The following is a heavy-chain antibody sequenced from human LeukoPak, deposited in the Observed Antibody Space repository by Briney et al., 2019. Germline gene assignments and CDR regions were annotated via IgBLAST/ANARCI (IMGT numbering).Heavy chain of an antibody. CDR3: ARGHQIVVVPAASVPPDY. D-gene: IGHD2-2*01. J-gene: IGHJ4*02. V-gene: IGHV3-21*01. CDR1: GFTFSSYS. Sequence: GGSLRLSCAASGFTFSSYSTNWVRQAPGKGLEWVSSISSSSSYIYYADSVKGRFTISRDNAKNSLYLQMNSLRAEDTAVYYCARGHQIVVVPAASVPPDYWGQGTLVTVSS. CDR2: ISSSSSYI.